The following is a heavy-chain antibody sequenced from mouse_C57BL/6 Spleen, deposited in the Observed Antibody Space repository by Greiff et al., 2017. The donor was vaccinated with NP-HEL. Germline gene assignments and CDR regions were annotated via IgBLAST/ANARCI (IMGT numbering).Heavy chain of an antibody. D-gene: IGHD2-4*01. CDR2: INPNNGGT. CDR3: ARRRYDGLRRYYAMDY. V-gene: IGHV1-18*01. Sequence: EVQLQQSGPELVKPGASVKIPCKASGYTFTDYNMDWVKQSHGKSLEWIGAINPNNGGTIYNQKFKGKATLTVDKSSSTAYMELRSLTSEDTAVYYCARRRYDGLRRYYAMDYWGQGTSVTVSS. CDR1: GYTFTDYN. J-gene: IGHJ4*01.